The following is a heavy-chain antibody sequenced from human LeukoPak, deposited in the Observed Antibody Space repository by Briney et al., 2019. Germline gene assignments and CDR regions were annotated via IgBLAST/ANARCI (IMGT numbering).Heavy chain of an antibody. Sequence: ASVKVSCKASGGTFSSYAFNWVRQVPGQGLEWMGGIIPLFGTTNYAQKFQGRVTITTDESTSTAYMELSSLRSEDTAVYYCAREPRDIVVVPAALGNWFDPWGQGTLVTVSS. CDR3: AREPRDIVVVPAALGNWFDP. CDR2: IIPLFGTT. J-gene: IGHJ5*02. CDR1: GGTFSSYA. D-gene: IGHD2-2*01. V-gene: IGHV1-69*05.